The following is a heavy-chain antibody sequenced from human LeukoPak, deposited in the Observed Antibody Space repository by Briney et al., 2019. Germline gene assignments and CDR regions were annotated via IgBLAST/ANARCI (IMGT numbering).Heavy chain of an antibody. Sequence: PGGSLRLSCAASGFTFSSYAMSWVRQAPGKGLEWVSAISGSGGSTYYADSVKGRFTISRDNSKNTLYPQMNSLRAEDTAVYYCAKSRTVTTLSQAHYWGQGTLVTVSS. J-gene: IGHJ4*02. V-gene: IGHV3-23*01. D-gene: IGHD4-17*01. CDR1: GFTFSSYA. CDR3: AKSRTVTTLSQAHY. CDR2: ISGSGGST.